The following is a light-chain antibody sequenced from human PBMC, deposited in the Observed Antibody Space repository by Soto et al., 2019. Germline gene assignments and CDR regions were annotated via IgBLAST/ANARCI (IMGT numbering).Light chain of an antibody. V-gene: IGKV3-20*01. J-gene: IGKJ2*01. CDR2: GAS. CDR1: QSVNSNY. Sequence: EIVLTQSPGTLSLSPGERATLSCRASQSVNSNYLAWYQHKPGQAPRLLIYGASSRATAIPDRFSGSGSGTDFPLTISRLEPEDFALYYCQQYGTSLYTFGQGTKLEI. CDR3: QQYGTSLYT.